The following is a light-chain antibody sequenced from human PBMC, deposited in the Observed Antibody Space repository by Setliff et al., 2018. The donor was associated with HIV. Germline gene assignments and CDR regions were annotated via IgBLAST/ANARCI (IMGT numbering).Light chain of an antibody. J-gene: IGLJ1*01. V-gene: IGLV2-14*01. CDR1: SDDVGASNY. Sequence: QSALAQPASMSGSPGQSTTISCTGTSDDVGASNYVSWYQQHPGKAPKLIIYEVKVRPSGVSSRFSGSKSGNTASLTLSGLQTEDEADYYCSSYTKTAPVYVFGSGTKVTVL. CDR2: EVK. CDR3: SSYTKTAPVYV.